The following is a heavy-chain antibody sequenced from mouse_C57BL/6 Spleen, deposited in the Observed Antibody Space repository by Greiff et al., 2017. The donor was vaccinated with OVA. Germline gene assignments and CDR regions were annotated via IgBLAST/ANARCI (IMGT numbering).Heavy chain of an antibody. CDR3: ARHGTYYHAMDY. V-gene: IGHV5-4*03. J-gene: IGHJ4*01. D-gene: IGHD1-1*01. Sequence: EVKVVESGGGLVKPGGSLKLSCAASGFTFSSYAMSWVRQTPEKRLEWVATISDGGSYTYYPDNVKGRFTISRDNAKNNLYLQMSHLKSEDTAMYYCARHGTYYHAMDYWGQGTSVTVSS. CDR1: GFTFSSYA. CDR2: ISDGGSYT.